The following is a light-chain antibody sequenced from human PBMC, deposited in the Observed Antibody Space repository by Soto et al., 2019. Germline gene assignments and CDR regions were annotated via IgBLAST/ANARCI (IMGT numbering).Light chain of an antibody. CDR2: KIS. CDR1: QSLVHSTGNTY. Sequence: DVVMTQSQLSLPVTLGQPASISCRSSQSLVHSTGNTYLTWFHQRPGQSPRRLIYKISDRDSGVPDRFSCSGSVTDFSLKVSRVEADDVGIYFCVQTSRWPYTFGQGPKLEIK. J-gene: IGKJ2*01. V-gene: IGKV2-30*02. CDR3: VQTSRWPYT.